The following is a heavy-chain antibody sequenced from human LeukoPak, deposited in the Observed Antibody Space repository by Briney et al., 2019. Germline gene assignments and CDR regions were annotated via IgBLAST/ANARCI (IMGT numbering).Heavy chain of an antibody. CDR1: GFIFSSYG. D-gene: IGHD2-2*02. CDR2: ISSSSSYI. CDR3: ARDVSQYQLLYATEH. J-gene: IGHJ1*01. Sequence: GGSLRLSCAASGFIFSSYGMNWVRQAPGKGLEWASSISSSSSYIYYADSVKGRFTISRGNAKNSLYLQMNSLRAEDTAVYYCARDVSQYQLLYATEHWGQGTLVTVSS. V-gene: IGHV3-21*01.